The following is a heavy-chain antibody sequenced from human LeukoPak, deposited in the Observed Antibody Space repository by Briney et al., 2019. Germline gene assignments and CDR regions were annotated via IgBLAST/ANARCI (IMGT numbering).Heavy chain of an antibody. V-gene: IGHV4-59*12. CDR2: IYYSGST. CDR3: ARGLRGSSRTEYYFDY. D-gene: IGHD6-13*01. CDR1: GGSISSYY. Sequence: SETLSLTCTVSGGSISSYYWSWIRQPPGKGLEWIGYIYYSGSTNYNPSLKSRVTISVDTSKNQFSLKLSSVTAADTAVYYCARGLRGSSRTEYYFDYWGQGTLVTVSS. J-gene: IGHJ4*02.